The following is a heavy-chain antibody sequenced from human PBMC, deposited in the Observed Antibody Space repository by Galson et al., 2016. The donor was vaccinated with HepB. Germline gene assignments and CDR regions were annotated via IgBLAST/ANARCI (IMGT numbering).Heavy chain of an antibody. J-gene: IGHJ4*02. Sequence: SLRLSCAASGFTFSIYWMQWVRQGPGGGLVWVSSMVSDGSTPIYADFVKGRFTISRDNAKNTLYLQMDGLRVEDTAVYYCGRESWGRPEYWGQGTLVTVSS. V-gene: IGHV3-74*01. CDR2: MVSDGSTP. CDR3: GRESWGRPEY. D-gene: IGHD7-27*01. CDR1: GFTFSIYW.